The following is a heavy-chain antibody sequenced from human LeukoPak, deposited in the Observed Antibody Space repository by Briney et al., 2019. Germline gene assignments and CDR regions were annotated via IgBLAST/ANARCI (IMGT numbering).Heavy chain of an antibody. D-gene: IGHD3-9*01. CDR3: AKDPVLRYFDWLGVAFDI. CDR1: GFTFSSYA. Sequence: GGSLRLSCAVSGFTFSSYAMSWVRQAPGKGLEWVSGISGSGYSTYYADSVKGRVTISRDNSKNTLYLQMNSLRAEDTAVYYCAKDPVLRYFDWLGVAFDIWGQGTMVTVSS. CDR2: ISGSGYST. V-gene: IGHV3-23*01. J-gene: IGHJ3*02.